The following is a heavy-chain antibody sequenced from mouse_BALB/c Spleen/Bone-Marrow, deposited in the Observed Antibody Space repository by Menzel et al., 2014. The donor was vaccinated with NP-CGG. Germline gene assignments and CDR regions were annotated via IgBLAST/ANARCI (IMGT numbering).Heavy chain of an antibody. CDR3: ARGRTTVVSDY. CDR2: IEPSDSYT. Sequence: VQLQESGAAVVKPGASVKVSCKASGYTFTNYWMQWVKQRPGQGLEWIGEIEPSDSYTNYNQDFKGKATLTVDKSSSTAYMQLSSLTSEDSAVDYCARGRTTVVSDYWGQGTSLTVSS. CDR1: GYTFTNYW. D-gene: IGHD1-1*01. V-gene: IGHV1-69*02. J-gene: IGHJ2*02.